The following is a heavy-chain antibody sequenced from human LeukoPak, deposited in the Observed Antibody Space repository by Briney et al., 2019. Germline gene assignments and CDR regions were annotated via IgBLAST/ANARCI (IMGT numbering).Heavy chain of an antibody. Sequence: SGTLSLTCTVSGGSISSSSYYWGWIRQPPGKGLEWIGSIYYSGSTYYNPSLKSRVTISVDTSKNQFSLKLSSVTAADTAVYYCARSEATVGYYYYYMDVWGKGTTVTVSS. D-gene: IGHD4-17*01. CDR2: IYYSGST. V-gene: IGHV4-39*01. CDR3: ARSEATVGYYYYYMDV. J-gene: IGHJ6*03. CDR1: GGSISSSSYY.